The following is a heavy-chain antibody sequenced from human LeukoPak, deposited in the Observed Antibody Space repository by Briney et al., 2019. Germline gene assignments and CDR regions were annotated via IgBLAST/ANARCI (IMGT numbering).Heavy chain of an antibody. J-gene: IGHJ3*02. D-gene: IGHD5-18*01. V-gene: IGHV4-34*01. Sequence: PSQTLSLTCAVYGGSFSGYYWGWIRQPPGKGLEWIGAINHSGSTNYNPSLKSRVTISVDTSKNQFSLKLSSVTAADTAVYYCARGFSMGTWIQPGGAFDIWGQGTMVTVSS. CDR2: INHSGST. CDR3: ARGFSMGTWIQPGGAFDI. CDR1: GGSFSGYY.